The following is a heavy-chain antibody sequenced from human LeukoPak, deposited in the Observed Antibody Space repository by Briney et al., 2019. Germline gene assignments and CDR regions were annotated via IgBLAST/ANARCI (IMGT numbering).Heavy chain of an antibody. V-gene: IGHV4-34*01. D-gene: IGHD6-19*01. CDR2: INHSGST. CDR1: GGSFSGYY. Sequence: SETLSLTCAVYGGSFSGYYWSWIRQPPGKGLEWIGEINHSGSTNYNPSLKSRVTISVDTSKNQFSLKLSSVTAADTAVYYCARGRGLVRYYYYYYMDVWGKGTTVTISS. J-gene: IGHJ6*03. CDR3: ARGRGLVRYYYYYYMDV.